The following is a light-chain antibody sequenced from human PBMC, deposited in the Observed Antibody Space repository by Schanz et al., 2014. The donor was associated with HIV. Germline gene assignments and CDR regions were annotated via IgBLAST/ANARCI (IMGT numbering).Light chain of an antibody. J-gene: IGLJ2*01. V-gene: IGLV1-40*01. CDR2: GNN. CDR1: SSNLGAGYE. CDR3: SSYAGSNNLV. Sequence: QSVLTQPPSVSGAPGQRVTISCTGSSSNLGAGYEVHWYRQLPGTAPKLLIYGNNNRPSGVPDRFSGSKSGSSASLAISGLQADDEADYYCSSYAGSNNLVFGGGTKLTVL.